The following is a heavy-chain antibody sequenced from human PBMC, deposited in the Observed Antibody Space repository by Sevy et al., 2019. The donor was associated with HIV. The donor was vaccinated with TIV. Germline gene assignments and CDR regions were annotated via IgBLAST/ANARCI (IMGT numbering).Heavy chain of an antibody. Sequence: GGSLRLSCAASGFTFDDYGMSWVRQAPGKGLEWVSGINWNGGSTGHADSVKGRFTISRDNAKNSLYLQVNSMRAEDTAMYDCARHGYCYGYHALLGYYYGMDVWGQGTTVTVSS. CDR2: INWNGGST. CDR3: ARHGYCYGYHALLGYYYGMDV. J-gene: IGHJ6*02. V-gene: IGHV3-20*01. CDR1: GFTFDDYG. D-gene: IGHD5-18*01.